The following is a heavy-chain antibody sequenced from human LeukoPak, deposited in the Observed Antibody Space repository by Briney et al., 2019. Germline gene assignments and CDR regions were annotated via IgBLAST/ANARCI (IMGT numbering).Heavy chain of an antibody. CDR1: GFTFGSYG. CDR3: ARSHTAMVQGYFDL. V-gene: IGHV3-23*01. D-gene: IGHD5-18*01. J-gene: IGHJ2*01. Sequence: PGGSLRLSCAASGFTFGSYGMSWVRQAPGKGLEWVSAISGSGGSTYYADSVKGRFPISRDNAKTSLYLQMNSLRAEDTAFYYCARSHTAMVQGYFDLWGRGTLVTVSS. CDR2: ISGSGGST.